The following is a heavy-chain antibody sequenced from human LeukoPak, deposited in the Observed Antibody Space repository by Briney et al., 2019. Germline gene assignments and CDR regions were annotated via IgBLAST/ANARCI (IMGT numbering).Heavy chain of an antibody. Sequence: PGGSLRLSCAASGFTFSNYGMHWVRQAPGKGLEWVAGIWYDGSQKNYVDSVKGRFTIARDNSKHTLYLQMNSLRAEDTAVYYCARKSLAAAYYCDNWGQGTLVTVSS. V-gene: IGHV3-33*01. D-gene: IGHD6-13*01. CDR2: IWYDGSQK. CDR1: GFTFSNYG. J-gene: IGHJ4*02. CDR3: ARKSLAAAYYCDN.